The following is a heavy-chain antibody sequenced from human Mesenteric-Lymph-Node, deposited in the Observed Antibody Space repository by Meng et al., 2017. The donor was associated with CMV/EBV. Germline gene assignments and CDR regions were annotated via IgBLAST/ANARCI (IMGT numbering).Heavy chain of an antibody. J-gene: IGHJ4*02. CDR3: ARGGGVVYFDY. D-gene: IGHD3-16*01. CDR2: INPNSGGT. V-gene: IGHV1-2*06. Sequence: CEASGYPFPGYYMHWVRQAPGQGLEWMGRINPNSGGTNYAQKFQGRVTMTRDTSISTAYMELSRLRSDDTAVYYCARGGGVVYFDYWGQGTLVTVSS. CDR1: GYPFPGYY.